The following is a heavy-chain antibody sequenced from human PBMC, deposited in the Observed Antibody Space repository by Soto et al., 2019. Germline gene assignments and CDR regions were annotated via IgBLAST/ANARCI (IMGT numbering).Heavy chain of an antibody. D-gene: IGHD3-10*01. V-gene: IGHV4-34*01. Sequence: SETLSLTCAVYGGSFHGYYWIFIRHPPFEGLEWIVEINHSGSANYNPTFKSRVFISVDMSKNQMSLQLTSVSAADTAVYYCAKGPQTGYYDSGTFYSSVPWGQGTLVTVSS. J-gene: IGHJ5*02. CDR1: GGSFHGYY. CDR2: INHSGSA. CDR3: AKGPQTGYYDSGTFYSSVP.